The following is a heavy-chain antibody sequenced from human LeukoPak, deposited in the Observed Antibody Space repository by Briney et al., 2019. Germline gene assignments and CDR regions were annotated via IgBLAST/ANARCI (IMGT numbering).Heavy chain of an antibody. J-gene: IGHJ6*02. Sequence: PGGSLRLSCVASGFGFTTYAMSWVRQAPGMGLEWVSTISATTGATYYADSVKGRFTISRDNSKNTLYLQMNSLRAEDTAVYYCARDHLLVAAQGRAGYYYYGMDVWGQGTTVTVSS. V-gene: IGHV3-23*01. CDR3: ARDHLLVAAQGRAGYYYYGMDV. CDR2: ISATTGAT. D-gene: IGHD2-15*01. CDR1: GFGFTTYA.